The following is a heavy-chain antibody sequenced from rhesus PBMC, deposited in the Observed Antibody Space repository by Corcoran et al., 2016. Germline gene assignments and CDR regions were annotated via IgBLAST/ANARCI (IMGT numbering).Heavy chain of an antibody. CDR2: VYGKSAST. V-gene: IGHV4S9*01. J-gene: IGHJ4*01. CDR3: SRGPGAWFFQY. CDR1: GSSITDNYY. Sequence: VQLQGSGPGLVKPAETLSLACDVSGSSITDNYYWHWIRQPPGKGLEWIGNVYGKSASTDYNPSLKSRVTISKDTSKNQFFLKLNSVTAADTAVYFCSRGPGAWFFQYWGQGVLVTVSS. D-gene: IGHD6-31*01.